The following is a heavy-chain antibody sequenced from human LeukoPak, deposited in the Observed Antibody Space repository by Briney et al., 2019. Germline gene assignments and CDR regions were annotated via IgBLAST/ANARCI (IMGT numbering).Heavy chain of an antibody. Sequence: PGGSLRLSCAASGFTFTSHAMNWVRQSPGKGLEYVSGISDSGQSPYYAASVRGRFTISRDNSKNTLYLEMNNLRVEDTAVYYCAKDPGAFPYFFDSWGQGTLVTVSS. CDR2: ISDSGQSP. V-gene: IGHV3-23*01. D-gene: IGHD2/OR15-2a*01. CDR3: AKDPGAFPYFFDS. J-gene: IGHJ4*02. CDR1: GFTFTSHA.